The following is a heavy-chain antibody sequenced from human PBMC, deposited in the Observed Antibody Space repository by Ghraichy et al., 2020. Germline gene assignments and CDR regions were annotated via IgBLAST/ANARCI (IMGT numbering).Heavy chain of an antibody. CDR1: GGSLSSGGYY. V-gene: IGHV4-31*02. CDR3: ARVYSSSPDRFDY. J-gene: IGHJ4*02. CDR2: IFYTGNT. Sequence: SETLSLTCRVSGGSLSSGGYYWSWIRQHPGKGLEWLGYIFYTGNTYYNPSLKSRLTISVDMSENQVSLKLNSVTVADTAVYYCARVYSSSPDRFDYWGQGTLVTVSS. D-gene: IGHD6-6*01.